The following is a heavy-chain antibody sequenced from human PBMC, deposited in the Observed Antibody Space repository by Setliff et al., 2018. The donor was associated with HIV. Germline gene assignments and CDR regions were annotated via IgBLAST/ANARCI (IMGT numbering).Heavy chain of an antibody. CDR1: GGTFSSYA. Sequence: SVKVSCKASGGTFSSYAISWVRQAPGQGLEWMGGIIPIFGTANYAQKFQGRVTITADESTSTAYMELSSLRSEDTAVYYCARDRSNYVGLGAFDIWGQGTMVTVSS. J-gene: IGHJ3*02. CDR3: ARDRSNYVGLGAFDI. D-gene: IGHD4-4*01. CDR2: IIPIFGTA. V-gene: IGHV1-69*13.